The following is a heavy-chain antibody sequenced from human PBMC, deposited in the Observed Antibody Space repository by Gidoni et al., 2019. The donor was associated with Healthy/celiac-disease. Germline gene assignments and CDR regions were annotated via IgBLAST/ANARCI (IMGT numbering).Heavy chain of an antibody. Sequence: EVQLVESGGGLVQPGGSLRLSCAASGFTFSRYSLNWVRQAPGKGLEWVSYISSSSSTIYYADSVKGRFTISRDNAKNSLYLQMNSLRDEDTAVYYCARDGGYCSSTSCYYYYYYMDVWGKGTTVTVSS. CDR2: ISSSSSTI. J-gene: IGHJ6*03. CDR1: GFTFSRYS. D-gene: IGHD2-2*03. V-gene: IGHV3-48*02. CDR3: ARDGGYCSSTSCYYYYYYMDV.